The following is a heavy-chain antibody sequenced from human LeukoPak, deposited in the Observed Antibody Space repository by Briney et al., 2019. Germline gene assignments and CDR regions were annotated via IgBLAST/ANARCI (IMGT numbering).Heavy chain of an antibody. J-gene: IGHJ4*02. Sequence: GGSLRLSCAASGFTFSSYAMSWVRQAPGKGLEWVSAISGSGGSTYYADSVKGRFTISRDNSKSTLYLQMNSLRAEDTAVYYCAKDPSIAAAGKLDYWGQGTLVTVSS. D-gene: IGHD6-13*01. CDR1: GFTFSSYA. V-gene: IGHV3-23*01. CDR2: ISGSGGST. CDR3: AKDPSIAAAGKLDY.